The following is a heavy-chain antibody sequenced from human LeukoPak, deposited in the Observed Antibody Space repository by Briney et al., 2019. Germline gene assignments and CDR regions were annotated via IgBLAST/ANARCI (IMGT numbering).Heavy chain of an antibody. CDR3: SKTKVGAGLDALDI. Sequence: PGGSLRLSCAASGFTFNSYAMHWVRQAAGKGLEWVVLISYAGSNKFYADSVKGRFAISRDNSKNTLYLQMDSLRAEDTAVYYCSKTKVGAGLDALDIWGQGTMVTVSS. CDR1: GFTFNSYA. D-gene: IGHD1-26*01. V-gene: IGHV3-30-3*02. J-gene: IGHJ3*02. CDR2: ISYAGSNK.